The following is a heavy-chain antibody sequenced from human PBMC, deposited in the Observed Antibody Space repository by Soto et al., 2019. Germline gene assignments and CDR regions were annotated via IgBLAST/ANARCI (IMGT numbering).Heavy chain of an antibody. J-gene: IGHJ4*02. V-gene: IGHV1-69*01. Sequence: QVQLVQSGAEVKKPGSSVKVSCKASGGTFSSYAISWVRQAPGQGLEWMGGIIPIVGTANYAQKFQGRVTITMDESTSTAYMELSSLRAEDTAVYYWSRSSSIAARRVWVYYCDYWGQGTLVTVSS. CDR1: GGTFSSYA. CDR2: IIPIVGTA. D-gene: IGHD6-6*01. CDR3: SRSSSIAARRVWVYYCDY.